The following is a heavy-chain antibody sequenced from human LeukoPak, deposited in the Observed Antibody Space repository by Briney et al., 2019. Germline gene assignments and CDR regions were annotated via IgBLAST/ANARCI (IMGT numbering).Heavy chain of an antibody. J-gene: IGHJ4*02. D-gene: IGHD1-26*01. V-gene: IGHV4-39*01. CDR2: IYYSGST. CDR3: ARLGSARELLGFGVG. Sequence: SEILSLTCTVSGGSISSSSYYWGWIRQPPGKGLEWIGSIYYSGSTYYNPSLKSRVTISVDTSKNQFSLKLSSVTAADTAVYYCARLGSARELLGFGVGWGQGTLVTVSS. CDR1: GGSISSSSYY.